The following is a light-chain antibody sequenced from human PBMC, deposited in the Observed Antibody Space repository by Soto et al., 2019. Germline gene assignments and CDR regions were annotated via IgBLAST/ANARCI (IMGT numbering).Light chain of an antibody. CDR2: DAF. CDR1: QSVSNY. CDR3: QQRSDWPLT. Sequence: EIVLTQSPVTPSLSPGERATLSCRASQSVSNYLAWYQQKPGQAPRLLIYDAFNRATGIPVRFSGSGSGTDFTLTISSLEPEDFAVYYCQQRSDWPLTFGGGTKVDIK. V-gene: IGKV3-11*01. J-gene: IGKJ4*01.